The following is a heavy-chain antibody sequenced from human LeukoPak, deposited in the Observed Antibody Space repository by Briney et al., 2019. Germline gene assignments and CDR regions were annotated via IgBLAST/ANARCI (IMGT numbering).Heavy chain of an antibody. V-gene: IGHV1-69*04. Sequence: ASVKVSCKASGGTFSSYAISWVRQAPGQGLEWMGRIIPILGIANYAQKFQGRVTITADKSTSTAYMELSSLRSEDTAVYYCARGGIAAEDSSFDYWGQGTLVTVSS. J-gene: IGHJ4*02. D-gene: IGHD6-13*01. CDR1: GGTFSSYA. CDR2: IIPILGIA. CDR3: ARGGIAAEDSSFDY.